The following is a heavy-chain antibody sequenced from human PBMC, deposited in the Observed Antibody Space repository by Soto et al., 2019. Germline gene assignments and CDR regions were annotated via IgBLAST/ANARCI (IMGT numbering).Heavy chain of an antibody. D-gene: IGHD5-12*01. CDR3: ARMYNSGFYRPEGDYYFYGMDV. CDR2: MYISGST. Sequence: SETLSLTCSVSGDSIRDYYCSWIRQPAGKGLEWIGRMYISGSTNYNPSLKSRVTMSADTSVNQLSLTLRSVTAADTAIYYCARMYNSGFYRPEGDYYFYGMDVWGQGTTVTVSS. CDR1: GDSIRDYY. V-gene: IGHV4-4*07. J-gene: IGHJ6*02.